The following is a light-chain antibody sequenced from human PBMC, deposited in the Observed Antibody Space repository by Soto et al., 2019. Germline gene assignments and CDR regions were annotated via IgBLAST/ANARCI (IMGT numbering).Light chain of an antibody. Sequence: EIVLTQSPATLSLSPGERATLSCRASQSVYSQLAWYHHKPGQAPRLLIYDESNRATGIPDRFSGSGSGTDFTLTISSLEPEDFAMYYCVQRNKCPWTFGQGTKVEIK. J-gene: IGKJ1*01. CDR3: VQRNKCPWT. CDR2: DES. CDR1: QSVYSQ. V-gene: IGKV3-11*01.